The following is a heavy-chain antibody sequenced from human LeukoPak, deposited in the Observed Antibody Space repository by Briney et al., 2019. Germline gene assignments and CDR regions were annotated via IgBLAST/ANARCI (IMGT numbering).Heavy chain of an antibody. CDR3: ARGRGGRYYSWFDP. CDR1: GGSFSGYY. CDR2: INHSGST. V-gene: IGHV4-34*01. Sequence: SETLSLTCAVYGGSFSGYYWSWIRQPPGKGLEWIGEINHSGSTNYNPSLKSRVTISVDTSKNQFSLKLSSVTAADTAVYYCARGRGGRYYSWFDPWARGTLVTVSS. D-gene: IGHD1-26*01. J-gene: IGHJ5*02.